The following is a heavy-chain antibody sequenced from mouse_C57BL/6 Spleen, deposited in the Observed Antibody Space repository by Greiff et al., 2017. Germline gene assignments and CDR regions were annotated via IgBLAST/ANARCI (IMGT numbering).Heavy chain of an antibody. V-gene: IGHV1-50*01. D-gene: IGHD2-5*01. CDR3: ARESNYPAMDY. Sequence: QVQLQQPGAELVKPGASVKLSCKASGYTFTSYWMQWVKQRPGQGLEWSGEMDPSDSYTNYNQKFKGKATLTVDTSSSTAYMQLSSLTSEDSAVYYCARESNYPAMDYWGQGTSVTVSS. CDR2: MDPSDSYT. CDR1: GYTFTSYW. J-gene: IGHJ4*01.